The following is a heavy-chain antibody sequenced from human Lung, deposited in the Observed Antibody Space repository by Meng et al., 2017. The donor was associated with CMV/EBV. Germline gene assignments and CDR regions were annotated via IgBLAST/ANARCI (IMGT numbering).Heavy chain of an antibody. V-gene: IGHV1-2*02. Sequence: KASGGDYSSYSFSWVRQAPGQGLEWMGWINPNSGGTNYAQKFQGRVTMTRDTSISTAYMELSRLRSDDTAVYYCARRYSSGYSNWFDPWGQGTLVTVSS. CDR3: ARRYSSGYSNWFDP. CDR2: INPNSGGT. CDR1: GGDYSSYS. D-gene: IGHD3-22*01. J-gene: IGHJ5*02.